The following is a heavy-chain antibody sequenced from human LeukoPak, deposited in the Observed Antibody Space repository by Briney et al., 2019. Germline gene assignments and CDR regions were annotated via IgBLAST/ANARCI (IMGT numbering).Heavy chain of an antibody. CDR3: ARDAGVVGLTSKKYFDY. CDR2: INPSGGST. D-gene: IGHD1-26*01. V-gene: IGHV1-46*01. Sequence: ASVKVSCKASGYTLTGYYIHWVRQAPGPGLEWMGIINPSGGSTNYAPMFQGRVTMTRDTSTSTVYMELSSLRSEDATVYYCARDAGVVGLTSKKYFDYWGQGTLVTVSS. J-gene: IGHJ4*02. CDR1: GYTLTGYY.